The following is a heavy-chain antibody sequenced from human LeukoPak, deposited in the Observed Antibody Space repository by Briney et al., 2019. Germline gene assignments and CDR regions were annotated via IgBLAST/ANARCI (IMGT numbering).Heavy chain of an antibody. Sequence: SVKVSCKASGGTFSSYAISWVRQAPGQGLEWMGGIIPIFGTANYAQKFQGRVTITADESTSTAYMELSSLRSEDTAVYYYARVVVVSAARRPLYYFDYWGQGTLVTVSS. V-gene: IGHV1-69*13. CDR3: ARVVVVSAARRPLYYFDY. CDR1: GGTFSSYA. D-gene: IGHD2-2*01. J-gene: IGHJ4*02. CDR2: IIPIFGTA.